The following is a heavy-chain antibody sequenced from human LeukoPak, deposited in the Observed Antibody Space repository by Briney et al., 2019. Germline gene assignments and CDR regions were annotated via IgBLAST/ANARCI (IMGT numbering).Heavy chain of an antibody. D-gene: IGHD2-15*01. CDR2: IYYSGST. V-gene: IGHV4-59*08. CDR3: ARHGGSDAFDI. J-gene: IGHJ3*02. CDR1: GGSISSHY. Sequence: PSETLSLTCTVSGGSISSHYWSWIRQPPGKGLEWIGYIYYSGSTNYNPSLKSRVTISVDTSKNQFSLKLSSVTASDTAVYYCARHGGSDAFDIWGQGTMVTVSS.